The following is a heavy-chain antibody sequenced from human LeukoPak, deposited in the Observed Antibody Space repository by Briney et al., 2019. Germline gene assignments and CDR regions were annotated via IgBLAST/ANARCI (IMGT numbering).Heavy chain of an antibody. CDR2: IYPSGST. Sequence: SETLSLTCTASGDSLSRDSYFWAWIRQPAGKGLEWIGRIYPSGSTNYNPSLKSRVTISIDTSKNQFSLKLSSVTAADTAVYYCARNCIGYCTNGVCYTGDYFDYWGQGALVTVSS. D-gene: IGHD2-8*01. V-gene: IGHV4-61*02. J-gene: IGHJ4*02. CDR1: GDSLSRDSYF. CDR3: ARNCIGYCTNGVCYTGDYFDY.